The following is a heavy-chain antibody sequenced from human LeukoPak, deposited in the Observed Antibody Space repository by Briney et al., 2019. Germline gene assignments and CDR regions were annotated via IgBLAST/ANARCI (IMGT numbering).Heavy chain of an antibody. CDR3: ARADFWSGYFYYYYMDV. CDR2: IYYSGST. CDR1: GGSISSYY. V-gene: IGHV4-39*07. Sequence: SETLSLTCTVSGGSISSYYWGWIRQPPGKGLEWIGSIYYSGSTYYNPSLESRVTISVDTSKNQFSLKLSSVTAADTAVYYCARADFWSGYFYYYYMDVWGKGTTVTVSS. J-gene: IGHJ6*03. D-gene: IGHD3-3*01.